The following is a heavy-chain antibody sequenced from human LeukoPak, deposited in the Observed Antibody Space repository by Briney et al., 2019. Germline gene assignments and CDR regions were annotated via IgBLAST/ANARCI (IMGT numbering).Heavy chain of an antibody. V-gene: IGHV4-59*08. J-gene: IGHJ4*02. Sequence: SETLSLTCTVSGGSISSYYWSWIRQPPGKGLEWIGYIYYSGSTNYNPSLKSRVTISVDTSKNQFSLKLSSVTAADTAVYYCARHRENSGWWEPFDYWGQGTLVTVSS. CDR1: GGSISSYY. CDR3: ARHRENSGWWEPFDY. CDR2: IYYSGST. D-gene: IGHD6-19*01.